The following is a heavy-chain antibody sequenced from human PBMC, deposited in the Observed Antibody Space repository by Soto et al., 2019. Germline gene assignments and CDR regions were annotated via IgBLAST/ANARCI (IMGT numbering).Heavy chain of an antibody. D-gene: IGHD2-15*01. J-gene: IGHJ6*02. CDR1: AGTFSSYA. CDR2: IIPIFRTA. V-gene: IGHV1-69*13. CDR3: ASVETQRYYYGMDV. Sequence: SVKVSCKASAGTFSSYAISWVRRAPGQGLEWMGGIIPIFRTADYAQKFQGRVTITADESTSTAYMELSSLRSEDTAVYYCASVETQRYYYGMDVWGQGTTVTVSS.